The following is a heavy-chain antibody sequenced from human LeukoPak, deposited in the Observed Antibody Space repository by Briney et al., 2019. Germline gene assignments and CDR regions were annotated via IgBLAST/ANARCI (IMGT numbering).Heavy chain of an antibody. CDR2: IYWNDVK. D-gene: IGHD3-3*01. J-gene: IGHJ4*02. V-gene: IGHV2-5*01. Sequence: KESGPTLVKPTQTLTLTCTFSGFSLSTSGVGVGWIRQPPGKALEWLALIYWNDVKRYSPSLKSRLTITKDTSKNQVVLTMTNMDPVDTATYYCAHRLDLPLETYYDFWSGYCAAFDYWGQGTLVTVSS. CDR3: AHRLDLPLETYYDFWSGYCAAFDY. CDR1: GFSLSTSGVG.